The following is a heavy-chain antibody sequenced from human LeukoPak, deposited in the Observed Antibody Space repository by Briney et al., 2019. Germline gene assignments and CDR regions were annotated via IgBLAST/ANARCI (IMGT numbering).Heavy chain of an antibody. CDR1: GYSFPNYW. J-gene: IGHJ4*02. CDR3: ARRRDGYNGFDY. Sequence: GESLKISCKGSGYSFPNYWIGWVRQKPGKGLEWMGIIYPGDSDSRYSPSFQDQVTISADKSINTAYLEWRSLKASDTAMYYCARRRDGYNGFDYWGQGTLVTVSS. CDR2: IYPGDSDS. D-gene: IGHD5-24*01. V-gene: IGHV5-51*01.